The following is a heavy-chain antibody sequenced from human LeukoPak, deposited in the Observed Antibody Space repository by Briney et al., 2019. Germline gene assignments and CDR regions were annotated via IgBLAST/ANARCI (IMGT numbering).Heavy chain of an antibody. Sequence: ASVKVSCKASGYTFTGYYMHWVRQAPGQGLEWMGWINPNSGGTNYAQKFQGWVTMTRDTSISTAYMELSRLRSDDTAVYYCASMWYDILTGPGGFDPWGQGTLVTVSS. CDR3: ASMWYDILTGPGGFDP. J-gene: IGHJ5*02. CDR2: INPNSGGT. D-gene: IGHD3-9*01. CDR1: GYTFTGYY. V-gene: IGHV1-2*04.